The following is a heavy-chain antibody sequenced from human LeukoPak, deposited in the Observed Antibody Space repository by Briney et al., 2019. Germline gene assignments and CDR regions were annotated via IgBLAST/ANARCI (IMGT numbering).Heavy chain of an antibody. J-gene: IGHJ5*02. CDR1: GYTFTGYY. Sequence: GASVKLSCKASGYTFTGYYMHWVRQAPGQGLEWMGWINPNSGGTNYAEKFQARVPMTRDTSISTAYVELSRLRSDDTAVYYCARGRLAAAGPTGWFDPWGQGTLVTVSS. V-gene: IGHV1-2*02. CDR3: ARGRLAAAGPTGWFDP. D-gene: IGHD6-13*01. CDR2: INPNSGGT.